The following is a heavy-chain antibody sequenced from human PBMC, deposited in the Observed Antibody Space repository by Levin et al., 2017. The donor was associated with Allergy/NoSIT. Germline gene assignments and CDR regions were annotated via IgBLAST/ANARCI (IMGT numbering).Heavy chain of an antibody. CDR3: ASLYSGYDHNFDY. D-gene: IGHD5-12*01. CDR1: GGSISSSSYY. J-gene: IGHJ4*02. V-gene: IGHV4-39*01. Sequence: SETLSLTCTVSGGSISSSSYYWGWIRQPPGKGLEWIGSIYYSGSTYYNPSLKSRVTISVDTSKNQFSLKLSSVTAADTAVYYCASLYSGYDHNFDYWGQGTLVTVSS. CDR2: IYYSGST.